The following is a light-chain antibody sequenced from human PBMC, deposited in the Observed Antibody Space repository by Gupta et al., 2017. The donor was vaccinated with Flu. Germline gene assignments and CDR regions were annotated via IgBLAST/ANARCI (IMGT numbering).Light chain of an antibody. J-gene: IGLJ2*01. Sequence: QSVLTQPPSASGTPGQRVSISCSGSRSNVESNYVYWYQQLPGTAPKLLIHRNNLRPSGVPDRFSGSKSGTSASLAISGLRSEDEGEYYWASWDDDLSAVVFGGGTKLTVL. CDR3: ASWDDDLSAVV. CDR1: RSNVESNY. V-gene: IGLV1-47*01. CDR2: RNN.